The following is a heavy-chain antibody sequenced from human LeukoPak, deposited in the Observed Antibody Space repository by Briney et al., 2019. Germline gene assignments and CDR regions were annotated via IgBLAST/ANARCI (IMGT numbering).Heavy chain of an antibody. CDR2: INHSGST. V-gene: IGHV4-34*01. CDR1: GGSFSGYY. D-gene: IGHD2-15*01. J-gene: IGHJ5*02. Sequence: SETLSLTCAVYGGSFSGYYWSWLRQPPGKGLEWIGEINHSGSTNYNPSLKSRVTMSVDTSKNQFSLKLSSVTAADTAVYYCARSWSGGSLSSEDWFDPWGQGTLVTVSS. CDR3: ARSWSGGSLSSEDWFDP.